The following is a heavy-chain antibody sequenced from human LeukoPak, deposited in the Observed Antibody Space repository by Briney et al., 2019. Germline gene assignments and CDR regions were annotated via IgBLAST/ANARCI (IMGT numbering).Heavy chain of an antibody. J-gene: IGHJ6*03. CDR1: GGSISSYY. V-gene: IGHV4-59*01. D-gene: IGHD1-14*01. Sequence: SETLSLTCTVSGGSISSYYWSWIRQPPGKGLEWIGYIYYSGSTNYNPSLKSRVTISVDTSKNQFSLKLCSVTAADTAVYYCAREGIPGGYCMDVWGKGTTVTVSS. CDR2: IYYSGST. CDR3: AREGIPGGYCMDV.